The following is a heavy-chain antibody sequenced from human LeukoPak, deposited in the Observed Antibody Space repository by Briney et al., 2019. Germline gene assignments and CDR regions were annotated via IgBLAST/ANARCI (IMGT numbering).Heavy chain of an antibody. Sequence: PSETQSLTCTVSGGSISSYYWSWIRQPPGKGLEWIGYIYYSGSTNYNPSLKSRVTISVDTSKNQFSLTLSFVTAADTAGYYCARSGQYCSGGSCYILWYLDLWGRGTLVTVSS. D-gene: IGHD2-15*01. CDR2: IYYSGST. V-gene: IGHV4-59*01. J-gene: IGHJ2*01. CDR1: GGSISSYY. CDR3: ARSGQYCSGGSCYILWYLDL.